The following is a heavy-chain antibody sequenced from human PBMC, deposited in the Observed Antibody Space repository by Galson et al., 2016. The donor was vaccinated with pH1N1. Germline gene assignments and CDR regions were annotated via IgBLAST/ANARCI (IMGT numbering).Heavy chain of an antibody. Sequence: SCKASGYTFTNFDINWVRQATGQGLEWMGWMNPNSGNTGYAQKFQGRVTMTRNTSIRTAYMELSSLRSEDTAIYYCAIMYCGGDCPPGYFDLWGRGTLVTVSS. CDR2: MNPNSGNT. CDR1: GYTFTNFD. D-gene: IGHD2-21*02. CDR3: AIMYCGGDCPPGYFDL. J-gene: IGHJ2*01. V-gene: IGHV1-8*01.